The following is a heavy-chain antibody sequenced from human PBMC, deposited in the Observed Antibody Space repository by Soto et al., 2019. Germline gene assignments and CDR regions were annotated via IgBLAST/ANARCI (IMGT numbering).Heavy chain of an antibody. CDR3: ARAHPGSLAGRKFYY. Sequence: GGSLRLSCAASGFTFSSYSMNWVRQAPGKGLEWVSSISSSSYIYYADSVKGRFTISRDNAKNSLYLQMNSLRAEDTAVYYCARAHPGSLAGRKFYYWGQGTLVTVSS. CDR1: GFTFSSYS. V-gene: IGHV3-21*01. CDR2: ISSSSYI. D-gene: IGHD1-1*01. J-gene: IGHJ4*02.